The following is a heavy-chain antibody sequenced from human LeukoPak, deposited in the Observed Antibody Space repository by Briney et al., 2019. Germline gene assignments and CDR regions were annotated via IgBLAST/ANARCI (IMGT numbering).Heavy chain of an antibody. V-gene: IGHV4-34*01. J-gene: IGHJ3*02. CDR1: GGSFSGYY. D-gene: IGHD2-15*01. Sequence: SETLSLTCAVYGGSFSGYYWSWIRQPPGKGLEWIGEINHSGSTNYNPSLKSRVTISVDTSKNQFSLKLSSVTAADTAVYYCARDLGLQHAFDIWGQGTMVTVSS. CDR2: INHSGST. CDR3: ARDLGLQHAFDI.